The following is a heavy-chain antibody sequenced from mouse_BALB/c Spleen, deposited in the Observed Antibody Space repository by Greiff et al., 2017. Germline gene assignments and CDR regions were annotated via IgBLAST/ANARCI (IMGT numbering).Heavy chain of an antibody. J-gene: IGHJ4*01. CDR3: ARAVHYYAMDY. Sequence: EVKVVESGGGLVQPGGSLRLSCATSGFTFTDYYMSWVRQPPGKALEWLGFIRNKANGYTTEYSASVKGRFTISRDNSQSILYLQMNTLRAEDSATYYCARAVHYYAMDYWGQGTSVTVSS. CDR2: IRNKANGYTT. CDR1: GFTFTDYY. V-gene: IGHV7-3*02.